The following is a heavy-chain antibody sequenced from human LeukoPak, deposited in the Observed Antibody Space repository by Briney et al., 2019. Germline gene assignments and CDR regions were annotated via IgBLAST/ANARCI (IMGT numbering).Heavy chain of an antibody. J-gene: IGHJ4*02. CDR1: GGSISSSSYY. CDR3: ASLAPGDYVWGSYRALFDY. D-gene: IGHD3-16*02. V-gene: IGHV4-39*01. Sequence: SETLSLTCTVSGGSISSSSYYWGWIRQPPGKGLEWFGGIFYSGSTYYNPSLKSRVTISVDTSKNQFSLKLSSVTAADTAVYYCASLAPGDYVWGSYRALFDYWGQGTLVTVSS. CDR2: IFYSGST.